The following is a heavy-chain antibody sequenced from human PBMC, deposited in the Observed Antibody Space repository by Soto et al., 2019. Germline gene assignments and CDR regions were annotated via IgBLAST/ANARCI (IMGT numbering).Heavy chain of an antibody. CDR1: GFTFSTYW. CDR2: IKQDGSER. CDR3: AKSLSAIPGDS. D-gene: IGHD2-2*01. Sequence: EVQLVESGGGLVQSGGSLRLSCAASGFTFSTYWMSWVRQGPGTGPEWVANIKQDGSERYYADSVKGRFTISRDNAKSSLYLQMTSLRAEDTAVYQCAKSLSAIPGDSWGQGTLVTVSS. V-gene: IGHV3-7*05. J-gene: IGHJ4*02.